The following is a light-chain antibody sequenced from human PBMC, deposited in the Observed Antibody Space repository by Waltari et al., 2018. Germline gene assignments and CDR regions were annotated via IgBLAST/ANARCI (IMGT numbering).Light chain of an antibody. Sequence: DIQMTQSPSTLSASVGDTVTIPCRASQTVSAWLAWYQQKPGNAPKLLIYKASNLKSGVPSRFSGSGSGTEFTLTISSLQPDDFATYYCQHYNNYSGTFGQGTRVELK. J-gene: IGKJ1*01. CDR3: QHYNNYSGT. CDR2: KAS. V-gene: IGKV1-5*03. CDR1: QTVSAW.